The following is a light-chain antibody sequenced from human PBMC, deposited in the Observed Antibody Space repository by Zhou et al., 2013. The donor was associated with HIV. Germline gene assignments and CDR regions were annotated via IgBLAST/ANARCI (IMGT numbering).Light chain of an antibody. CDR2: GAS. V-gene: IGKV3-20*01. Sequence: EIVLTQSPGTLSLSPGEGATLSCRASQTVSSSYLAWYQQKPGQAPRLLIYGASSRATGIPDRFSGSGSGTDFTLTISRLEPEDFAVYYCQHYGRSPPMYTFGLGTKLAIK. J-gene: IGKJ2*01. CDR3: QHYGRSPPMYT. CDR1: QTVSSSY.